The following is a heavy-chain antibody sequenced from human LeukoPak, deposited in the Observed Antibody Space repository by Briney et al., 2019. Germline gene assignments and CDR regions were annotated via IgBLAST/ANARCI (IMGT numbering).Heavy chain of an antibody. D-gene: IGHD6-19*01. CDR2: ISTDGGAA. CDR3: AKVYSSGWYVDY. Sequence: PGGSLRLCCAASGFTFSSYALGWVRQAPGKGLEWVAAISTDGGAAYYADSVKGHFTISRDNSKNTLYLQMNSLRAEDTAVYYCAKVYSSGWYVDYWGQGTLVTVSS. CDR1: GFTFSSYA. J-gene: IGHJ4*02. V-gene: IGHV3-23*01.